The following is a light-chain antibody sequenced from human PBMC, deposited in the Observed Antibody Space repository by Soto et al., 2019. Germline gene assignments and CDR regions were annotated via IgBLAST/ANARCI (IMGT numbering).Light chain of an antibody. Sequence: DIQVARASSSQGGSVGEGVTETCRASQTISSWLAWYQQKPGKAPKLLIYKASSLESGVPSRFSGSGSGTEFTLTINSLQADDFATYYCQQHNSFSITFGQGPRLE. J-gene: IGKJ5*01. CDR2: KAS. CDR1: QTISSW. CDR3: QQHNSFSIT. V-gene: IGKV1-5*03.